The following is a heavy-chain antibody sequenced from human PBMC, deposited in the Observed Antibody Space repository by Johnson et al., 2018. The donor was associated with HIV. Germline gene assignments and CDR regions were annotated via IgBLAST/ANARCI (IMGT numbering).Heavy chain of an antibody. CDR3: ARAQLLADDVFNM. Sequence: QVQLVESGGGLVQPGGSLRLSCAASGFTFSSYAMHWVRQAPGKGLEWVAVISYDGSNNYLADSVQGRFTVSRDNAKNTLYLQMNSLRAEDTAVYYCARAQLLADDVFNMWGQGTMVTVSS. CDR2: ISYDGSNN. D-gene: IGHD5-24*01. J-gene: IGHJ3*02. V-gene: IGHV3-30*04. CDR1: GFTFSSYA.